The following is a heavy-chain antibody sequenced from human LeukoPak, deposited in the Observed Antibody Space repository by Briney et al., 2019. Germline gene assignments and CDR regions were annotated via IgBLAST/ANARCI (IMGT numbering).Heavy chain of an antibody. J-gene: IGHJ4*02. CDR3: TRVSLREGGDF. CDR2: ISGSGGRT. CDR1: GFTFDKYA. V-gene: IGHV3-23*01. Sequence: GGSLRLSCAASGFTFDKYAMSWVRQAPGKGLEWVSAISGSGGRTYYADSVKGRFTISRDNSKNSLYLQMNSLRADDTAVYYCTRVSLREGGDFWGQGTLVTVSS. D-gene: IGHD5/OR15-5a*01.